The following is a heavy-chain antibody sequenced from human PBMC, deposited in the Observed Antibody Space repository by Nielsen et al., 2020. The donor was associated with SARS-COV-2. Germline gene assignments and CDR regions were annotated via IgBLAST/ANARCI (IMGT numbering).Heavy chain of an antibody. J-gene: IGHJ6*02. CDR3: ASPPVPAGDLDYYYGMDV. CDR1: GFTFSSYA. D-gene: IGHD2-2*01. CDR2: ISYDGSNK. V-gene: IGHV3-30-3*01. Sequence: GESLKISCAASGFTFSSYAMHWVRQAPGKGLEWVAVISYDGSNKYYADSVKGRFTISRDNSKNTLYLQMNSLRAEDTAVYYCASPPVPAGDLDYYYGMDVWGQGTTVTVSS.